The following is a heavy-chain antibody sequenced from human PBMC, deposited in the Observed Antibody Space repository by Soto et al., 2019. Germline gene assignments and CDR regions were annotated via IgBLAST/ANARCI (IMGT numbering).Heavy chain of an antibody. J-gene: IGHJ4*02. CDR1: GFTFINYW. V-gene: IGHV3-74*01. Sequence: GGSLRLSCAASGFTFINYWMHWVRQAPGKGLVWVSHINSDGSSTSYADSVKGRFTISRDNAKNTLYLQMNSLRAEDTAVYYCARGSRRDGYRADYWGQGTLVTVSS. D-gene: IGHD5-12*01. CDR3: ARGSRRDGYRADY. CDR2: INSDGSST.